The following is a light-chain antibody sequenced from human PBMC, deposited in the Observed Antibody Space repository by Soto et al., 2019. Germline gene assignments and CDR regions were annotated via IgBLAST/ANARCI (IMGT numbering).Light chain of an antibody. CDR3: QQSSNWPPIT. Sequence: IVMTQSPATLSVSPGDRAALSCRASQSVSSNLAWYQQRPGQAPRLLVYGASTRATGIPARFSGSGSGTEFTLTISSLQSEDFAVYYCQQSSNWPPITFGQGTRLEIK. J-gene: IGKJ5*01. CDR2: GAS. CDR1: QSVSSN. V-gene: IGKV3-15*01.